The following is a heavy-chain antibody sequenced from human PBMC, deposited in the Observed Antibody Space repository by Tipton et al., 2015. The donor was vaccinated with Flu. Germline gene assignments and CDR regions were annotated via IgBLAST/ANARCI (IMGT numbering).Heavy chain of an antibody. CDR3: AREGYDFLSGYFTDY. Sequence: TLSLTCTVSGGSISSGSYYWAWVRQPAGKGLEWIGRIFTSGSTNYNPSLESRVTMSLDTSANQFSLKLSSVTAADTALYYCAREGYDFLSGYFTDYWGQGALVTVSS. D-gene: IGHD3-3*01. J-gene: IGHJ4*02. CDR2: IFTSGST. CDR1: GGSISSGSYY. V-gene: IGHV4-61*02.